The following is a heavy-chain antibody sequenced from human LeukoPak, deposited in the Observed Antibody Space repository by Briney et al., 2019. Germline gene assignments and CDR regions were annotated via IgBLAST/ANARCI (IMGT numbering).Heavy chain of an antibody. CDR2: ISYDGSNK. CDR1: GFTFSSYA. V-gene: IGHV3-30-3*01. D-gene: IGHD2-2*01. J-gene: IGHJ6*02. CDR3: ARVLDCSSTSCSKYYYYGMDV. Sequence: GGSLRLSCAASGFTFSSYAMHWVRQAPGKGLEWVAVISYDGSNKYYADSVKGRFTISRDNSKNTLYLQMNSLRAEDTAVYYCARVLDCSSTSCSKYYYYGMDVWGQGTTVTVSS.